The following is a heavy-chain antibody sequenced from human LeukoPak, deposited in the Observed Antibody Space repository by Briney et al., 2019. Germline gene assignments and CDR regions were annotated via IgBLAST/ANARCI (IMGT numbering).Heavy chain of an antibody. CDR2: ISHDGRSK. V-gene: IGHV3-30*04. D-gene: IGHD3-22*01. Sequence: PGGSLRLSCAASGFTLSSFGMHWVRQAPGKGLEWVAFISHDGRSKDYADPVKGRFTISRGNSKGALSLQMNSLTTEDTALYHCARGYYHTSGYHFDYWGQGTLVTVPS. CDR1: GFTLSSFG. CDR3: ARGYYHTSGYHFDY. J-gene: IGHJ4*02.